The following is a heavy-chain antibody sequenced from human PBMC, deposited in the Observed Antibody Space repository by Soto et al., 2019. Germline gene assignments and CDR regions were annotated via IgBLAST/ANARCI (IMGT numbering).Heavy chain of an antibody. J-gene: IGHJ2*01. V-gene: IGHV1-2*04. CDR2: INPNSGGT. CDR1: GYTFTGYY. Sequence: ASVKVSCKASGYTFTGYYMHWVRQAPGQGLEWMGWINPNSGGTNYAQKFQGWVTMTRDTSISTAYMELSRLRSDDTAVYYCARAGDIVATISRWYFDLWGRGTLVTVSS. CDR3: ARAGDIVATISRWYFDL. D-gene: IGHD5-12*01.